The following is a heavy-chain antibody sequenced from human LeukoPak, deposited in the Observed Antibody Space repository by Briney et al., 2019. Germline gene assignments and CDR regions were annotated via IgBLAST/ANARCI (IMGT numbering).Heavy chain of an antibody. CDR3: ARDRALWFCELLKSPNWFDP. J-gene: IGHJ5*02. CDR2: IIPIFGTA. V-gene: IGHV1-69*05. D-gene: IGHD3-10*01. Sequence: SVKDSCKASGGTYSSYAISWVRQAPGQGLEWMGGIIPIFGTANYAQKFQGRVTITTDESTSTAYMELSSLRTEDTAVYYCARDRALWFCELLKSPNWFDPWGQGTLVTVSS. CDR1: GGTYSSYA.